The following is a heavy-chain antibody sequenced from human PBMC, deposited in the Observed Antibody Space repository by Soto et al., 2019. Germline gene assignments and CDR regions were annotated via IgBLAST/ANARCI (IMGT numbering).Heavy chain of an antibody. D-gene: IGHD5-18*01. CDR3: ARASRGYSYGYDY. J-gene: IGHJ4*02. V-gene: IGHV3-21*01. CDR2: ISSSSYI. Sequence: GGSLRLSCAASGFTFSSYSMNWVRQAPGKGLEWVSSISSSSYIYYADSVKGRFTISRDNAKNSLYLQMNSLRAEDTAVYYCARASRGYSYGYDYWGQGTLVTVSS. CDR1: GFTFSSYS.